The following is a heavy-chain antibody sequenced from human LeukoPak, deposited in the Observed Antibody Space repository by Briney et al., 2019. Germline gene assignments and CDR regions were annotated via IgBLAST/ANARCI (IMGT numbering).Heavy chain of an antibody. CDR1: GGSISSGSYY. D-gene: IGHD3-9*01. CDR2: IYTSGST. J-gene: IGHJ2*01. Sequence: PSETLSLTCTVSGGSISSGSYYWSWIRQPAGKGLEWIGRIYTSGSTNYNPSLKSRVTISVDTSKNLFSLKLSSVTAADTAVYYCARQYIDILTGYHRGELYWYFDLWGRGTLVTVSS. V-gene: IGHV4-61*02. CDR3: ARQYIDILTGYHRGELYWYFDL.